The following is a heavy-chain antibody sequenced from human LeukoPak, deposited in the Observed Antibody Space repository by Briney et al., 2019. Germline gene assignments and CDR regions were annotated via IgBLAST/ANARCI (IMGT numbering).Heavy chain of an antibody. D-gene: IGHD3-9*01. CDR1: GGSISSYY. J-gene: IGHJ4*02. CDR3: ARAPALRYFDWLPYYFDY. Sequence: PSETLSLTCTVSGGSISSYYWSWIRQPPGKGLEWIGYIYYSGSTNYNPSLKSRVTISVDTSKNQFSLKLSSVTAADTAVYYCARAPALRYFDWLPYYFDYWGQGTLVTVSS. V-gene: IGHV4-59*01. CDR2: IYYSGST.